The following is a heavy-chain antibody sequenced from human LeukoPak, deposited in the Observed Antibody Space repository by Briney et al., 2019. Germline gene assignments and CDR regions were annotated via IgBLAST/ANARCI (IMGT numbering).Heavy chain of an antibody. J-gene: IGHJ5*02. D-gene: IGHD3-22*01. Sequence: ASVKVSCKASGYTFTSYGISWVRQAPGQGLEWMGWISAYNGNTNYAQKLQGRVTMTTDTSTSTAYMELRSLRADDTALYYCASDAIVVVIGRHNWFDPWGQGTLVTVSS. CDR1: GYTFTSYG. CDR2: ISAYNGNT. CDR3: ASDAIVVVIGRHNWFDP. V-gene: IGHV1-18*01.